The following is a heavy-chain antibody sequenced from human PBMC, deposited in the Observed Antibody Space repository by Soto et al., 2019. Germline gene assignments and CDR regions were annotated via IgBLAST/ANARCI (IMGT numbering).Heavy chain of an antibody. V-gene: IGHV1-3*05. CDR3: ARSIVVVTALDY. CDR1: GYTFTSYA. J-gene: IGHJ4*02. Sequence: QVQLVQSGAEEKKPGASVKVSCKASGYTFTSYAMHWVRQAPGQRLEWTGWINAGNGHTKYSQKFQGRVTITRDTSASTAYMELSSLRSEDTAVYYCARSIVVVTALDYWGQGTLVTVSS. D-gene: IGHD2-21*02. CDR2: INAGNGHT.